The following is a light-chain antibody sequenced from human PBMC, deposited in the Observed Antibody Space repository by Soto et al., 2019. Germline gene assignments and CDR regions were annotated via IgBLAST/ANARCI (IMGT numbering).Light chain of an antibody. CDR2: DAS. V-gene: IGKV3-11*01. Sequence: EIVLTQSPATLSLSPGERATLSCRASQSVSSYLAWYQQKPGQAPRLLIYDASNSATGIPARFSGSGSGKDFTLTISSLEPEDFADYYCQQRSNWPPGYTVGQGTKLEIK. CDR3: QQRSNWPPGYT. CDR1: QSVSSY. J-gene: IGKJ2*01.